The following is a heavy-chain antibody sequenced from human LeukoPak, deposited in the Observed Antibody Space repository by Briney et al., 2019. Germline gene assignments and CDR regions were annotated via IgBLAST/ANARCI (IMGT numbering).Heavy chain of an antibody. V-gene: IGHV3-21*01. J-gene: IGHJ4*02. CDR2: ISSSSTYI. CDR3: ARGTMFPYYFDY. D-gene: IGHD3-10*02. Sequence: GGSLRLSCAASGFTFSSYSMNWVRQAPGKGLECVSSISSSSTYIYYADSLKGRFTISRDNAKNSLYLQMNSLRAEDTAVYYCARGTMFPYYFDYWGQGTLVTVSS. CDR1: GFTFSSYS.